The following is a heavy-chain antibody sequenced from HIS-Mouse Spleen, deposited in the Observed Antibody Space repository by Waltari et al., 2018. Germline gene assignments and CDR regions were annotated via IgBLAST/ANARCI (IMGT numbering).Heavy chain of an antibody. D-gene: IGHD6-13*01. J-gene: IGHJ2*01. V-gene: IGHV4-39*07. Sequence: QLQLQESGPGLVKPSETLSLTCTVSGGSISSSSYYWGWLRQPPGKGLEWIGSSYYSGSSDYNPSLKSPVTISVDTSKNQFSLKLSSVTAADTAVYYCAREIPYSSSWYDWYFDLWGRGTLVTVSS. CDR3: AREIPYSSSWYDWYFDL. CDR1: GGSISSSSYY. CDR2: SYYSGSS.